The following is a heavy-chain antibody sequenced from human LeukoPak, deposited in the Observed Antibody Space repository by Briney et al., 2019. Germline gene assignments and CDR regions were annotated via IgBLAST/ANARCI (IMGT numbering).Heavy chain of an antibody. CDR2: ISAYNGNT. J-gene: IGHJ3*02. CDR3: ASWNTAMGNAFDI. Sequence: GASVKVSCKASGYTFTSYGISWVRQAPGQGLGWRGWISAYNGNTNYAQKLQGRVTMTTDTSTSTAYMELRSLRPDDTAVCYCASWNTAMGNAFDIWGQGTMVTVSS. V-gene: IGHV1-18*04. CDR1: GYTFTSYG. D-gene: IGHD5-18*01.